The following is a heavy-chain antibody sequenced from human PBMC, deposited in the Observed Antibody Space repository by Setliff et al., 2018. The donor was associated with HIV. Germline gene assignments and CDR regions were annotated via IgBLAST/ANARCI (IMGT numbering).Heavy chain of an antibody. Sequence: EPLRPSCATAESAFSAYDFHWVRQVTGDGLGWVSAIGTGGDTYYADSVKGRFTISRENAKNSLYLQMNNVRAGDTAVYYCTRELNGHTSSHYYFGLDVWGQGTTVTVSS. CDR3: TRELNGHTSSHYYFGLDV. CDR2: IGTGGDT. CDR1: ESAFSAYD. V-gene: IGHV3-13*01. J-gene: IGHJ6*02. D-gene: IGHD6-6*01.